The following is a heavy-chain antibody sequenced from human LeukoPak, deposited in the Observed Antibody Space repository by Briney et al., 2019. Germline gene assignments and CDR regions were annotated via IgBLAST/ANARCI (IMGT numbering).Heavy chain of an antibody. V-gene: IGHV4-34*01. J-gene: IGHJ4*02. CDR1: GGSFSGYY. CDR3: AIYTVGYY. Sequence: SETLSLACAVYGGSFSGYYWSWNRQPPGKGLEWIGEINHSGSTNYNPSLKSRVTISVDTSKNQFSLKLSSVTAADTAVYYCAIYTVGYYWGQGTLVTVSS. D-gene: IGHD4-4*01. CDR2: INHSGST.